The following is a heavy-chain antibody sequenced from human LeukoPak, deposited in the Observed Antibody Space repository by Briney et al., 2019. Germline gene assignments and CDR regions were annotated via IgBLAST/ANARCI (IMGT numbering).Heavy chain of an antibody. D-gene: IGHD3-10*02. V-gene: IGHV3-48*04. Sequence: GGSLRLSCAASGFTFTNNFMSWVRQAPGKGLEWVSYISSSGSTIYYADSVKGRFTISRDNAKNSLYLQMNSLRAEDTAVYYCAELGITMIGGVWGKGTTVTISS. J-gene: IGHJ6*04. CDR2: ISSSGSTI. CDR1: GFTFTNNF. CDR3: AELGITMIGGV.